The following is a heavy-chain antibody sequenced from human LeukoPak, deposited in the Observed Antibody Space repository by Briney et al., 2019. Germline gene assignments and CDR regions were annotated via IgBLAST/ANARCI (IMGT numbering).Heavy chain of an antibody. V-gene: IGHV3-7*03. J-gene: IGHJ4*02. CDR2: IKQDGSEK. D-gene: IGHD2-15*01. CDR3: AKGVGYCSGGSCQQFDY. CDR1: GSTFSYYW. Sequence: GGSLRLSCAASGSTFSYYWMSWVRQAPGKGLEWVANIKQDGSEKYYADSLKGRFTISRDNAENSLYLQMNSLRAEDTAVYYCAKGVGYCSGGSCQQFDYWGQGTLVTVSS.